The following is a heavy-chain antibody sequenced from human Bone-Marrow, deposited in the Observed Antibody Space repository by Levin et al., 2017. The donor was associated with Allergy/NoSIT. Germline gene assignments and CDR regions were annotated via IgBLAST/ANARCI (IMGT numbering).Heavy chain of an antibody. CDR3: ARGLYSSSRRGLYYYYYGMDV. V-gene: IGHV4-61*01. J-gene: IGHJ6*02. D-gene: IGHD6-6*01. CDR2: IYYSGST. Sequence: SETLSLTCTVSGGSVSSGSYYWSWIRQPPGKGLEWIGYIYYSGSTNYNPSLKSRVTISVDTSKNQFSLKLSSVTAADTAVYYCARGLYSSSRRGLYYYYYGMDVWGQGTTVTVSS. CDR1: GGSVSSGSYY.